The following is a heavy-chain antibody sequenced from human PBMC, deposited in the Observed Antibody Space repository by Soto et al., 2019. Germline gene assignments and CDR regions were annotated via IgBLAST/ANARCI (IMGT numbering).Heavy chain of an antibody. J-gene: IGHJ6*03. Sequence: QVQLVQSGAEVKEPGASVTDSCRASGDRFTDYYMHWVRQAPGQGLEWMGWINPNSGVTKYAQKFQGWVTMTRDTSIRTVYMQLSRLRFDDTAIYYCARESGGATATLDYYYFYMDVWGTGTTVTVSS. D-gene: IGHD5-12*01. CDR1: GDRFTDYY. V-gene: IGHV1-2*04. CDR3: ARESGGATATLDYYYFYMDV. CDR2: INPNSGVT.